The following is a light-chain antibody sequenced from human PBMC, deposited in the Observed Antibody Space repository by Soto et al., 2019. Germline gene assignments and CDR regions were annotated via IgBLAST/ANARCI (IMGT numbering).Light chain of an antibody. CDR3: QQYDSTPPT. V-gene: IGKV3-20*01. J-gene: IGKJ1*01. CDR1: QSVNSNY. Sequence: EIVLTQSPGTLSLSPGERATLSCRASQSVNSNYLAWYQRKPGQAPRLLMYGASNRATDIPYRFSASGSGTDFTLNITRLEAEDFAVYYCQQYDSTPPTFGQGTKVEVK. CDR2: GAS.